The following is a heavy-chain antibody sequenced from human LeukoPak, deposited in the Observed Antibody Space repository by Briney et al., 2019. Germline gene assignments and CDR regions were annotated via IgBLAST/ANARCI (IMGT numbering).Heavy chain of an antibody. J-gene: IGHJ4*01. D-gene: IGHD1-26*01. Sequence: ASVKVSCKASEDTFNNYAISWVRQAPGQGLEWMGIINPSGGSTNYAQRFQGRVTMTRDTSTSTVYMELSSLRSEDTAVYYCARSREWERNDYWGQGTLVTVSS. CDR1: EDTFNNYA. CDR3: ARSREWERNDY. CDR2: INPSGGST. V-gene: IGHV1-46*02.